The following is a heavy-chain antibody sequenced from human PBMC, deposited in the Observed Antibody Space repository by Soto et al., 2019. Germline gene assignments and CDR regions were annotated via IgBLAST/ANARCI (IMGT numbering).Heavy chain of an antibody. CDR3: ARGLYSSGWYNAFDI. CDR2: ISSSSSTV. J-gene: IGHJ3*02. D-gene: IGHD6-19*01. Sequence: GGSLRLSCAASGFTFSSYSMNWVRQAPGKVLEWLSYISSSSSTVYYADSVKGRFTISRDNVKNSLYLQMNSLRDEDTAVYYCARGLYSSGWYNAFDIWVQGTMVTVSS. CDR1: GFTFSSYS. V-gene: IGHV3-48*02.